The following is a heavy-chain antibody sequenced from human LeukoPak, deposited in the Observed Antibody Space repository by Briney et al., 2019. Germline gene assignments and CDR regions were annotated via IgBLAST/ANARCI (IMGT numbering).Heavy chain of an antibody. D-gene: IGHD3-10*02. Sequence: PSETLSLTCTVSGGSISSSSYYWGWIRQPPGKGLEWIGSIYYSGSAYYNESLKSRVTISVDMSKNQFSLRLTSVTAADTAVYYCAKSLYYYVGVWGQGTMVSVSS. J-gene: IGHJ3*01. V-gene: IGHV4-39*01. CDR2: IYYSGSA. CDR3: AKSLYYYVGV. CDR1: GGSISSSSYY.